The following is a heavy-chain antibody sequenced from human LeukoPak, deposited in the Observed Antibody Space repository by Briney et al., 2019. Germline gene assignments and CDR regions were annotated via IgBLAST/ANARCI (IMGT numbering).Heavy chain of an antibody. Sequence: SLWIRQAPGKGLEWVAFIKADGVFTNYAEAVKGRFTISRDNSDNTVFLQMESVRPDDTAVYYCASPHCSSTSCYPYYFDYWGQGTLVTVSS. CDR2: IKADGVFT. V-gene: IGHV3-30*02. CDR3: ASPHCSSTSCYPYYFDY. J-gene: IGHJ4*02. D-gene: IGHD2-2*01.